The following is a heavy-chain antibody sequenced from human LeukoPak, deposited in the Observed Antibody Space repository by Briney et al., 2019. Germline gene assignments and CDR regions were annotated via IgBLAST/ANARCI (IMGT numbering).Heavy chain of an antibody. CDR2: ISSSSSTI. CDR3: ARSAYYYDSSGYYTDY. V-gene: IGHV3-48*01. CDR1: GFTFSSYS. D-gene: IGHD3-22*01. Sequence: PGGSLRLSCAASGFTFSSYSMNWVRQAPGKGLEWVSYISSSSSTIYYADSVKGRFTISRDNAKNSLYLQMNSLRAEDTAVYYCARSAYYYDSSGYYTDYWGQGTLVTVSS. J-gene: IGHJ4*02.